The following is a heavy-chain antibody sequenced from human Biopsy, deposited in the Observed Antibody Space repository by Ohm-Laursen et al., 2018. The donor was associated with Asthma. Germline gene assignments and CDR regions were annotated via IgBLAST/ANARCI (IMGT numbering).Heavy chain of an antibody. V-gene: IGHV3-30*18. J-gene: IGHJ4*02. CDR1: GFSFSNYG. D-gene: IGHD1-26*01. CDR2: ISFDGTNR. CDR3: AKEVFPGWELRRGPDS. Sequence: SLRLSCSAAGFSFSNYGMHWVRQAPGKGLDWVAVISFDGTNRNYTDSVKGRFTISGDNSRNTLHLEMNSLRAEDTAVYFCAKEVFPGWELRRGPDSWGQGTLVTVSS.